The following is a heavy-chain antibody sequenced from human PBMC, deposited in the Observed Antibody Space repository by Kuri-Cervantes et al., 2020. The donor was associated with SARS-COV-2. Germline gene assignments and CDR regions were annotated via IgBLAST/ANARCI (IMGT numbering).Heavy chain of an antibody. CDR1: GNSLSSGDYY. CDR3: ARHPAPRYCSSTSCYGIWFDP. J-gene: IGHJ5*02. CDR2: IFYSGSA. D-gene: IGHD2-2*01. Sequence: SETLSLTCTVSGNSLSSGDYYWTWVRQPPGKGLEWIGNIFYSGSASYNPSLKSRLTMSLDMSKSQFSLKLNSVTAADTAVYYCARHPAPRYCSSTSCYGIWFDPWGQGTLVTVSS. V-gene: IGHV4-30-4*08.